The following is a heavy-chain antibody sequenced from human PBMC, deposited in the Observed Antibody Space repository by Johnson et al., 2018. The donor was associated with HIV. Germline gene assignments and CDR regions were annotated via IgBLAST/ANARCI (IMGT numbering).Heavy chain of an antibody. CDR3: MIDPREWELRGWDAFDI. CDR1: GLTVSGNY. D-gene: IGHD1-26*01. V-gene: IGHV3-33*08. CDR2: IWYDGSNK. J-gene: IGHJ3*02. Sequence: QVQLVESGGGLVQPWGSLRLSCAASGLTVSGNYMTWVRQAPGNGLEWVAIIWYDGSNKYYADSVKGRFTISRDNSKNSLYLQMNSLRAEDTGMYYCMIDPREWELRGWDAFDIWGQGTMVTVSS.